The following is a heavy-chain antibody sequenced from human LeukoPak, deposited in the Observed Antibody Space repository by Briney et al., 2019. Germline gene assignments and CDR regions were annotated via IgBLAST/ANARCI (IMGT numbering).Heavy chain of an antibody. CDR2: INPNSGST. CDR1: GYTFTGYY. J-gene: IGHJ4*02. V-gene: IGHV1-2*02. D-gene: IGHD4-17*01. CDR3: AKVDRPMTTVTTSLDS. Sequence: ASVTVSCKASGYTFTGYYIHWVRQAPGQGLEWMGYINPNSGSTNYAQRFHGRVTMTRDTSVTTAYMELNNLISDDTAVYFCAKVDRPMTTVTTSLDSWGQGTLVTVSS.